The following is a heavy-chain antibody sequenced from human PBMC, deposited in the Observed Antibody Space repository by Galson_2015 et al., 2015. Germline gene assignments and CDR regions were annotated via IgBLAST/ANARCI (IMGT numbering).Heavy chain of an antibody. CDR1: GFTFSSYI. J-gene: IGHJ4*02. CDR2: ISSSSSTI. CDR3: ARDLYYDFWSGYYGGTFDY. Sequence: LRLSCAASGFTFSSYIMNWVRQAPGKGLEWVSYISSSSSTIYYADSVKGRFTISRDNAKNSLYLQMNSLRDEDTAVYYCARDLYYDFWSGYYGGTFDYWGQGTLVTVSS. D-gene: IGHD3-3*01. V-gene: IGHV3-48*02.